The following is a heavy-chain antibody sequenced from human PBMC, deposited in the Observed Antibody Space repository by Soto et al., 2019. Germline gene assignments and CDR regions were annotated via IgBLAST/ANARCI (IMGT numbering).Heavy chain of an antibody. CDR2: IYYSGST. V-gene: IGHV4-31*03. CDR3: ARDQYYDFWSGSNYGMDV. J-gene: IGHJ6*02. Sequence: PSETLSLTCTVSGGSISSGGYYWSWIRQHPGKGLEWIGYIYYSGSTYYNPSLKSRVTISVDTSKNQFSLKLSSVTAADTAVYYCARDQYYDFWSGSNYGMDVWDQGTTVTVSS. D-gene: IGHD3-3*01. CDR1: GGSISSGGYY.